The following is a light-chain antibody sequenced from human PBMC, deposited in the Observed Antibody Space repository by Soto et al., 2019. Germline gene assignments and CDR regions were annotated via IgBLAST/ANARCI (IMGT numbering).Light chain of an antibody. CDR2: SNN. Sequence: QSVLTQPPSASGTPGQRVTISCSGSSSNIGSYTVNWYQQLPGTAPKLLIYSNNQRPSGVPDRFSGSKSGNSVSLAISGLQSEDEADYYCAAWDDSLNGVVFGGGTKLTVL. CDR1: SSNIGSYT. J-gene: IGLJ2*01. V-gene: IGLV1-44*01. CDR3: AAWDDSLNGVV.